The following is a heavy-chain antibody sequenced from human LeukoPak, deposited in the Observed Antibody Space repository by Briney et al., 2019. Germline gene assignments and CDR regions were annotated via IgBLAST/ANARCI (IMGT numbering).Heavy chain of an antibody. CDR1: GFTFSSYW. CDR2: IKQDGSEK. CDR3: AKRVRGVTGYSYGYDY. D-gene: IGHD5-18*01. Sequence: GGSLRLSCAASGFTFSSYWMSWVRQAPGKGLEWVANIKQDGSEKYYVDSVKGRFTISRDNAKNSLYLQMNSLRAEDTAVYYCAKRVRGVTGYSYGYDYWGQGTLVTVSS. J-gene: IGHJ4*02. V-gene: IGHV3-7*03.